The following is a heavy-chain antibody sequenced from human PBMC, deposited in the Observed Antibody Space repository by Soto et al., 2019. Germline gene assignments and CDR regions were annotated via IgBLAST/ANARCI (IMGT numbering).Heavy chain of an antibody. Sequence: QLQLVQSGAEVKKPGASVKVSCKASGYTFTNYDINWQRQATRQRLEWMGWTKPNSGNTGYAHKFQGRVTMTRNTSIRTAYVELRSLKSDDTAVYYCARGIGDYASHNYGMDVWGPGTAVNVSS. CDR1: GYTFTNYD. V-gene: IGHV1-8*01. CDR3: ARGIGDYASHNYGMDV. D-gene: IGHD4-17*01. CDR2: TKPNSGNT. J-gene: IGHJ6*02.